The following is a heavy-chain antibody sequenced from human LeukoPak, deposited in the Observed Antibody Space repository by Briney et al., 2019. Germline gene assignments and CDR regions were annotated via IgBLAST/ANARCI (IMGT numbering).Heavy chain of an antibody. D-gene: IGHD3-22*01. CDR3: AKGSGYYSRDAFDI. CDR1: GFTFSSYA. CDR2: ISGSGGST. Sequence: GGSLRLSCAASGFTFSSYAMSWVRQAPGKGLEWVSAISGSGGSTYCADSVKGRFAISRDSSKNTLYLQMNSLRAEDTAVYYCAKGSGYYSRDAFDIWGQGTMVTVSS. V-gene: IGHV3-23*01. J-gene: IGHJ3*02.